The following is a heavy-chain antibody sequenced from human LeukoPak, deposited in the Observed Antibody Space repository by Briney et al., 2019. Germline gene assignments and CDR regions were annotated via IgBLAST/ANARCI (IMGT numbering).Heavy chain of an antibody. J-gene: IGHJ4*02. V-gene: IGHV3-53*01. CDR3: ARVWQQLLDY. CDR1: GFTVSSNY. D-gene: IGHD6-13*01. Sequence: PGGSLRLSCAASGFTVSSNYMSWVRQAPGKGLEWVSVIYSGGSTCYADSVKGRFTISRDNSKNTLYLQMNSLRAEDTAVYYCARVWQQLLDYWGQGTLVTVSS. CDR2: IYSGGST.